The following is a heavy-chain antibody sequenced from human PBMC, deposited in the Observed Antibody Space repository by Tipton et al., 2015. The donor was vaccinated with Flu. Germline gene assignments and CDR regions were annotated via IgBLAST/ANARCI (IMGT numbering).Heavy chain of an antibody. V-gene: IGHV4-38-2*02. CDR1: GDSIRSDYY. Sequence: PGLVKPSETLSLTCMVSGDSIRSDYYWGWIRQPPGRGLEWIASINHYGNTYHNPSLKSRVTISVDRYRNPFSLKLTSVTAADTAVYYCARRDFSNYVSEPKYWFDPWGHGTLVTVSS. D-gene: IGHD4-11*01. CDR2: INHYGNT. J-gene: IGHJ5*02. CDR3: ARRDFSNYVSEPKYWFDP.